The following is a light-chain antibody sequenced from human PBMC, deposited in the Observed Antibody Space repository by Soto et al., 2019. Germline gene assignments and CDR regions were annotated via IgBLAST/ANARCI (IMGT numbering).Light chain of an antibody. CDR1: QSVGGSF. J-gene: IGKJ1*01. CDR3: QQYDSSPT. Sequence: EIVLTQSPGTLSLSPGERATLSCRAGQSVGGSFLAWYQLKPGQAPRVLIYGASIRATGIPDRFSGSGSGTDFTLTISRLEPEDFAVYYCQQYDSSPTFGQGTKVEIK. V-gene: IGKV3-20*01. CDR2: GAS.